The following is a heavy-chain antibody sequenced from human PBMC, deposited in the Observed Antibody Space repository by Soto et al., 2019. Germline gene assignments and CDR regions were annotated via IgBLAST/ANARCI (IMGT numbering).Heavy chain of an antibody. Sequence: VKLQESGPGLVKPSETLSLTCTVSGGSISSYYWSWIRQSAGQGLQWIGRIYPGGSTNYNPSLKSRVTVSAGTSKNQFSLRLTSVTAADAAVYYCGRANVGPPGGGSWLMPLDFWGEGTLVTVSS. V-gene: IGHV4-4*07. CDR1: GGSISSYY. D-gene: IGHD2-15*01. CDR3: GRANVGPPGGGSWLMPLDF. CDR2: IYPGGST. J-gene: IGHJ4*02.